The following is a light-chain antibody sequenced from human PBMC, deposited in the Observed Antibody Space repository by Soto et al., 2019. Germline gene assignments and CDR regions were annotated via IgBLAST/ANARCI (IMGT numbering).Light chain of an antibody. Sequence: ELVLAQSRVHLTEYPGVRVTLSCRASQSVSGCLDWFRHKPGHAPRLVLQRVCIRASGVPARFSGSGSEPESTLTSSRLQPAESGVHSCLQHSAWPWTIGQGTKVDI. CDR1: QSVSGC. J-gene: IGKJ1*01. CDR2: RVC. V-gene: IGKV3-15*01. CDR3: LQHSAWPWT.